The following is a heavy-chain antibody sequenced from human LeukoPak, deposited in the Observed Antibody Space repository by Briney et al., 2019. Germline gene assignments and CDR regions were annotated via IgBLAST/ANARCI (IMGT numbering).Heavy chain of an antibody. D-gene: IGHD1-26*01. CDR2: ISGGGGST. J-gene: IGHJ4*02. V-gene: IGHV3-23*01. CDR1: GFTFTSYS. CDR3: AKGGKWDVTPFDY. Sequence: GGSLRLSCAASGFTFTSYSMNWVRQAPGKGLEWVSTISGGGGSTYYADSVKGRFAISRDNSKNTLYLQVNSLRAEDTAVYYCAKGGKWDVTPFDYWGQGTLVTVSS.